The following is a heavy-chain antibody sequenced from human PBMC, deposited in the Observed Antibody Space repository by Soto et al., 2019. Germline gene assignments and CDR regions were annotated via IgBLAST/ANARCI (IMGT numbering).Heavy chain of an antibody. D-gene: IGHD3-16*02. Sequence: PGESLKISCKGSGYSFTSYWIGWVRQMPGKGLEWMGIIYPGDSDTRYSPSFQGQVTISADKSISTAYLQWSSLKASDTAMYYCARGAITDYVWGGYRYGWFDPWGQGIMVTVSS. CDR1: GYSFTSYW. V-gene: IGHV5-51*01. CDR3: ARGAITDYVWGGYRYGWFDP. J-gene: IGHJ5*02. CDR2: IYPGDSDT.